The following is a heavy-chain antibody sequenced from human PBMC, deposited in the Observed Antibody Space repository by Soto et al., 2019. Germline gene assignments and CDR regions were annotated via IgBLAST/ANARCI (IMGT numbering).Heavy chain of an antibody. CDR3: ARGGHSYGYRGTYYYYGMDV. CDR1: GFTFSSYD. CDR2: IGTAGDT. J-gene: IGHJ6*02. V-gene: IGHV3-13*01. D-gene: IGHD5-18*01. Sequence: GGSLRLSCAASGFTFSSYDMHWARQATGKGLEWVSAIGTAGDTYYPGSVKGRFTISRENAKNSLYLQMNSLRAGDTAVYYCARGGHSYGYRGTYYYYGMDVWGQGTTVTVSS.